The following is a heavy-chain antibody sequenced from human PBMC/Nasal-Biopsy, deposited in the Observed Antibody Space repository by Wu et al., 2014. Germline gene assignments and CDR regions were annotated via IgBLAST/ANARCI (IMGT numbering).Heavy chain of an antibody. J-gene: IGHJ4*02. Sequence: LRLSCAASGFTFSDYYMSWIRQAPGKGLEWVSYISSSGSTIHYADSVKGRFTISRDNAKNSLYLQINSLRAEDTAVYYCARVGVGYSSGWDLDYWGQGTLVTVSS. D-gene: IGHD6-19*01. CDR2: ISSSGSTI. CDR1: GFTFSDYY. CDR3: ARVGVGYSSGWDLDY. V-gene: IGHV3-11*01.